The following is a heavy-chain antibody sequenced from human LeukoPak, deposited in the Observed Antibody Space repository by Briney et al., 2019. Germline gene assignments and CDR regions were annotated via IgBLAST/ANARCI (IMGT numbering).Heavy chain of an antibody. V-gene: IGHV3-23*01. J-gene: IGHJ4*02. Sequence: GGSLRLSCAASGFTFSAYGMSWARQSPRKGLEWVSGVSGADGTTYYADSVKGRFTISRDNSKSTLYLQMNNLRAEDTAVYYCARHQLRGPPAYWGQGTLVTVSS. D-gene: IGHD5-24*01. CDR2: VSGADGTT. CDR3: ARHQLRGPPAY. CDR1: GFTFSAYG.